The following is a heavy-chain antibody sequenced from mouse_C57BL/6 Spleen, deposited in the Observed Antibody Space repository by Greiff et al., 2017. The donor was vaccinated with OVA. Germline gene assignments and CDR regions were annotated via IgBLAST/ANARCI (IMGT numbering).Heavy chain of an antibody. Sequence: VQRVESGAELAKPGASVKLSCKASGYTFTSYWMHWVKQRPGQGLEWIGYINPSSGYTKYNQKFKDKATLTADKSSSTAYMQLSSLTYEDSAVDYCARSSSGYVGFAYWGQGTLVTVSA. J-gene: IGHJ3*01. CDR3: ARSSSGYVGFAY. V-gene: IGHV1-7*01. CDR1: GYTFTSYW. D-gene: IGHD3-2*02. CDR2: INPSSGYT.